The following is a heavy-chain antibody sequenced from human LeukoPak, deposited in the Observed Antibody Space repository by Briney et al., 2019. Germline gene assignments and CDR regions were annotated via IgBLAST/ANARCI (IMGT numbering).Heavy chain of an antibody. D-gene: IGHD1-26*01. CDR3: SRQLGATLYFDY. Sequence: RGESLQISCKGSGYMFISYWIGLVRQLPGKGLEWMGIIYPGDSNTRYSPSFQGQVTISADKSISTAYLQWSSLKASNPSMYYCSRQLGATLYFDYWGQGTQVTVSS. CDR2: IYPGDSNT. CDR1: GYMFISYW. V-gene: IGHV5-51*01. J-gene: IGHJ4*02.